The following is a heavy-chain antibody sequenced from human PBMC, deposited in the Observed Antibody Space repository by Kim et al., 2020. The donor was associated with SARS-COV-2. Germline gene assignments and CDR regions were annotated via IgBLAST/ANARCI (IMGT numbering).Heavy chain of an antibody. V-gene: IGHV3-74*01. CDR1: GFTFSSYW. Sequence: GGSLRLSCAASGFTFSSYWMHWFRQAPGKGLVWVSRISSDGSSTSYADSVKGRFTISRDNAKNTLYLQMSSLRAEDTAVYYCARGSLFHYYAMDVWGQGTTVTVSS. D-gene: IGHD2-21*01. CDR3: ARGSLFHYYAMDV. J-gene: IGHJ6*02. CDR2: ISSDGSST.